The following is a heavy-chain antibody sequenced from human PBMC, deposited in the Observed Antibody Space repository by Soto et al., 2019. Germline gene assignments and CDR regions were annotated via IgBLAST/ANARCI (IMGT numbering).Heavy chain of an antibody. CDR2: INVGNGNI. J-gene: IGHJ4*02. CDR1: GYPFTLYP. Sequence: GASVKVSCKPSGYPFTLYPIHWVRQAPGQRLEYMGWINVGNGNIRYSQKFQGRVTFTRDTSASTAYMHLGNLRSEDTAVYYCATMQAYSSYEFDSWGQGTLVTVSS. CDR3: ATMQAYSSYEFDS. D-gene: IGHD5-12*01. V-gene: IGHV1-3*01.